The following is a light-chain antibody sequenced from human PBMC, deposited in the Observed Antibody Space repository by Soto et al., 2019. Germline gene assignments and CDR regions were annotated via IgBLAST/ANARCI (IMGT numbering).Light chain of an antibody. CDR2: AAS. CDR3: QQSYSTPLT. V-gene: IGKV1-39*01. CDR1: QSISSY. J-gene: IGKJ4*01. Sequence: DIQMTQSPSSLSASVGDRVTITCRASQSISSYLNWYQQKPGKAPKLLIYAASSLQRGVPLRFSGSGSGTDFTLTISRLQPEDFATYYCQQSYSTPLTFGGGTKVEI.